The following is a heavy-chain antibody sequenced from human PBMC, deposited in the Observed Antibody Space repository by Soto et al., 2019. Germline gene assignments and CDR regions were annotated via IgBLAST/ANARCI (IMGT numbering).Heavy chain of an antibody. J-gene: IGHJ4*02. Sequence: GSGPTLVNPTQTLTLTCTFSGFSLSTSGVGVGWIRQPPGKALEWLALIYWDDDKRYSPSLKSRLTITKDTSKNQVVLTMTNMNPVDTATYYCAQRNLSPYRADYTLFDYWGQGTLVTVSS. CDR1: GFSLSTSGVG. CDR3: AQRNLSPYRADYTLFDY. D-gene: IGHD3-3*01. V-gene: IGHV2-5*02. CDR2: IYWDDDK.